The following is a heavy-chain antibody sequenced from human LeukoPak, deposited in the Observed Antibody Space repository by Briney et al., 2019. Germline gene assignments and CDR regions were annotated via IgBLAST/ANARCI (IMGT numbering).Heavy chain of an antibody. V-gene: IGHV4-39*02. CDR3: ARDLAGAFEY. CDR2: IYYSGTT. CDR1: GSSISSTDHY. D-gene: IGHD2-8*02. J-gene: IGHJ4*02. Sequence: SETLSLTCIVSGSSISSTDHYWGWIRQPPGKGLEWIGTIYYSGTTFYNPSLKTRVTISRDTSKNHFSLHLTSVTAADTAMYYCARDLAGAFEYWGQGNLVIVPS.